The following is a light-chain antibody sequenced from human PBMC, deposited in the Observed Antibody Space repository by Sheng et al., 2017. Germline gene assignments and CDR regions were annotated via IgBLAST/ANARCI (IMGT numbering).Light chain of an antibody. Sequence: AIQMTQSPSSLSASVGDRVTITCRAGQGIRNDLSWYYQKPGKAPKLLIYAASNLQSGVPSRFSGSGFGTDFTLTISSLQPEDFATYYCQQSDSIPITFGQGTRLEI. CDR1: QGIRND. J-gene: IGKJ5*01. V-gene: IGKV1-6*01. CDR2: AAS. CDR3: QQSDSIPIT.